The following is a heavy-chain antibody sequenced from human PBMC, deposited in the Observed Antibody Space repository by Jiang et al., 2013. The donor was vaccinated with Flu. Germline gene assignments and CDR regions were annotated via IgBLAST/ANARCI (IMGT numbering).Heavy chain of an antibody. V-gene: IGHV4-59*01. CDR1: GGSISSYY. CDR2: IYYSGST. D-gene: IGHD6-13*01. CDR3: ARAGSSSWSPNWFDP. J-gene: IGHJ5*02. Sequence: GPGLVKPSETLSLTCTVSGGSISSYYWSWIRQPPGKGLEWIGYIYYSGSTNYNPSLKSRVTISVDTSKNQFSLKLSSVTAADTAVYYCARAGSSSWSPNWFDPWGQGTLVTVSS.